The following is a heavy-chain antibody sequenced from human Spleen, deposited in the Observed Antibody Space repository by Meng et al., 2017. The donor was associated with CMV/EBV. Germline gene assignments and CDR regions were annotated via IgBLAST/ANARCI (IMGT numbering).Heavy chain of an antibody. CDR3: ARSDAYRSSWYGDY. Sequence: GESLKISCAASGFTFSSYGMSWVRQAPGKGLEWISGISGSGGNTDYRDSVKGRFTTSRDNAKNSLYLQMNSLRAEDTAVYYCARSDAYRSSWYGDYWGQGTLVTVSS. V-gene: IGHV3-23*01. CDR2: ISGSGGNT. D-gene: IGHD6-13*01. CDR1: GFTFSSYG. J-gene: IGHJ4*02.